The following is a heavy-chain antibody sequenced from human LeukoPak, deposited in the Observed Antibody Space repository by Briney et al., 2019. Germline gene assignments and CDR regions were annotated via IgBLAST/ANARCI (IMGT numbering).Heavy chain of an antibody. CDR3: ATDESWNDC. V-gene: IGHV3-21*01. D-gene: IGHD1-1*01. CDR2: ISSSSSYI. J-gene: IGHJ4*02. CDR1: GLTVSNYE. Sequence: PGGSLRLSCAASGLTVSNYEMNWVRQAPGKGLEWVSSISSSSSYIYYADSVKGRFTISRDNAKNSLFPQMNSLRAEDTAVYYCATDESWNDCWGQGTLVTVSS.